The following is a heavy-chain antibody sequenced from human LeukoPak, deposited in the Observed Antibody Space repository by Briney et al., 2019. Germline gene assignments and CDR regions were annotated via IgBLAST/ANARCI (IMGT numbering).Heavy chain of an antibody. V-gene: IGHV1-18*01. D-gene: IGHD3-22*01. CDR3: AREHYYDSSGYYHGKYYFDH. J-gene: IGHJ4*02. CDR1: GYTFTSYG. CDR2: ISAYNGNT. Sequence: ASVKVSCKASGYTFTSYGISWVRQAPGEGLEWMGWISAYNGNTNYAQKLQGRVTMTTDTSTSTAYMELRSLRSDDTAVYYCAREHYYDSSGYYHGKYYFDHWGQGTLVTVSS.